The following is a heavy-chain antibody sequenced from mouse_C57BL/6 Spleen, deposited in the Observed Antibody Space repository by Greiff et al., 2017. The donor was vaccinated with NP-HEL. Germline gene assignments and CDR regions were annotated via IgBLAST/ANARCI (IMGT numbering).Heavy chain of an antibody. Sequence: VQLQQSGPELVKPGASVKISCKASGYSFTGYYMNWVKQSPEKSLEWIGEINPSTGGTTYNQKFKAKATLTVDKSSSTAYMQLKSLTSEDSAVYYCARSYYYGSCLYFDYWGQGTTLTVSS. CDR2: INPSTGGT. CDR3: ARSYYYGSCLYFDY. CDR1: GYSFTGYY. D-gene: IGHD1-1*01. J-gene: IGHJ2*01. V-gene: IGHV1-42*01.